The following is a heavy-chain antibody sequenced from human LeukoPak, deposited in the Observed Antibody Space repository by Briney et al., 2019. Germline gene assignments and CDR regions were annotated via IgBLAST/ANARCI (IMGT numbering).Heavy chain of an antibody. D-gene: IGHD4-17*01. V-gene: IGHV4-34*01. Sequence: PSETLSLTCAVYGGSFSGYYWSWIRQPPGKGQEWIGEINHSGSTNYNPSLKSRVTISVDTSKSQFSLKLSSVTAADTAVYYCARPIHYGDYNYWGQGTLVTVSS. CDR2: INHSGST. CDR1: GGSFSGYY. J-gene: IGHJ4*02. CDR3: ARPIHYGDYNY.